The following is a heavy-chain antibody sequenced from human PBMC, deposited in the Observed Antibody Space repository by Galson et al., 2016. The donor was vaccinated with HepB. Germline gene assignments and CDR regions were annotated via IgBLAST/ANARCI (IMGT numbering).Heavy chain of an antibody. D-gene: IGHD2-15*01. J-gene: IGHJ6*02. Sequence: SVKVSCKASGYTFTSYDINWVRQAAGQGLEWMGWMNPNSGNTNYAQKFQGRVTMTTNTSISTAYMELSSLRSDDTAVYFWARRRSYCSGGICSPDYSYYGMDVWGQGTTVTVSS. CDR3: ARRRSYCSGGICSPDYSYYGMDV. CDR2: MNPNSGNT. V-gene: IGHV1-8*01. CDR1: GYTFTSYD.